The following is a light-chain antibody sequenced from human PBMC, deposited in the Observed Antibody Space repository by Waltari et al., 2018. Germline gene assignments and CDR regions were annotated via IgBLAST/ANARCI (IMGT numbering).Light chain of an antibody. Sequence: QAALTQPRSVSGSPGQSVTISCTGTSSDIGGYNFVPWYQQHPGTAPKLMIFEVSKRPSGVSDRFFGYKSGNTASLTISGLQAEDEADYFCCSYSVSNTALFGGGTRLTVL. CDR3: CSYSVSNTAL. V-gene: IGLV2-11*01. CDR1: SSDIGGYNF. J-gene: IGLJ2*01. CDR2: EVS.